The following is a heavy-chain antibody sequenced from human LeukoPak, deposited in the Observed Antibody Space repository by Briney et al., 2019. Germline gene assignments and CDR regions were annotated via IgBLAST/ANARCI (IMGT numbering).Heavy chain of an antibody. CDR2: ISHDGSNK. CDR1: GFSFSSYA. V-gene: IGHV3-30-3*01. J-gene: IGHJ4*02. CDR3: AKDRYDSSGYDY. D-gene: IGHD3-22*01. Sequence: GGSLRLSCAASGFSFSSYAMHWVRQAPGKGLEWVAFISHDGSNKYYADSVKGRFTISRDNSKNTLYLQMNSLRAEDTAVYYCAKDRYDSSGYDYWGQGTLVTVSS.